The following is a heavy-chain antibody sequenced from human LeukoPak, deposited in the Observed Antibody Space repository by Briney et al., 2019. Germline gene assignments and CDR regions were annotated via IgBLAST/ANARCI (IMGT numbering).Heavy chain of an antibody. D-gene: IGHD3-10*01. J-gene: IGHJ6*02. CDR2: ISYDGSNK. Sequence: PGGSLRLSCAASGFTFSSYAMHWVRQAPGKGLEWVAVISYDGSNKYYADSVKGRFTISRDNSKNTLYLQMNSLRAEDTAVYYCARVPNTRITEYYYYGMDVWGQGTTVTVSS. CDR3: ARVPNTRITEYYYYGMDV. CDR1: GFTFSSYA. V-gene: IGHV3-30-3*01.